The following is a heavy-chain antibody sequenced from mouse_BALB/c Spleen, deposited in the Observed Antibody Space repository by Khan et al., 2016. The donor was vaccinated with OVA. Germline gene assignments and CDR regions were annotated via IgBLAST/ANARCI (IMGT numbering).Heavy chain of an antibody. J-gene: IGHJ4*01. Sequence: VQLQESGAELARPGASVKMSCKASGYTFTSHTMHWVKQSPGQGLEWIGDINPSSGYSNYNQKFNDKATMTADKSSSTAYMQLSSLTFEDSAVYYCARRTAGYAIDYWGQGTSVTVSS. CDR1: GYTFTSHT. D-gene: IGHD1-2*01. V-gene: IGHV1-4*01. CDR3: ARRTAGYAIDY. CDR2: INPSSGYS.